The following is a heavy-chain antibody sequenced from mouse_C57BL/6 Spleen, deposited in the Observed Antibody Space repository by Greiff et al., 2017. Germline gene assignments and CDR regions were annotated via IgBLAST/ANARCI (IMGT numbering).Heavy chain of an antibody. J-gene: IGHJ2*01. V-gene: IGHV5-12*01. CDR2: ISNGGGST. CDR1: GFTFSDYY. Sequence: EVKLMESGGGLVQPGGSLKLSCAASGFTFSDYYMYWVRQTPEKRLEWVAYISNGGGSTYYPDTVKGRFTISRDNAKNTLYLQMSRLKSEDTAMYYCARRAYYSNYVDYWGQGTTLTVSS. D-gene: IGHD2-5*01. CDR3: ARRAYYSNYVDY.